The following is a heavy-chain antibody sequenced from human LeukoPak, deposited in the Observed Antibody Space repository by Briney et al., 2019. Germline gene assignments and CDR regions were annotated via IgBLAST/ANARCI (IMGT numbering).Heavy chain of an antibody. D-gene: IGHD2-2*01. CDR2: ISDSGGRA. CDR1: GFTFSSYA. CDR3: AKYCSSTCSLRWFDP. V-gene: IGHV3-23*01. Sequence: GGSLRLSCAASGFTFSSYAMSWVRQAPGKGLEWVSTISDSGGRASYADSVKGRFTISRDNSKNTLYLEMNSLRAEDPAIYYCAKYCSSTCSLRWFDPWGQGTLVTVSS. J-gene: IGHJ5*02.